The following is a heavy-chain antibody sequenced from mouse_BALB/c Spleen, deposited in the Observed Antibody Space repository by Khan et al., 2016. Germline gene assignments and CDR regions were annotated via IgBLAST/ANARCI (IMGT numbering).Heavy chain of an antibody. D-gene: IGHD1-1*01. CDR1: GYTFTSYW. CDR3: ARIKKIVATYFDY. J-gene: IGHJ2*01. V-gene: IGHV1S81*02. Sequence: QVRLQQSGAELVKAGASVKMSCKASGYTFTSYWMHWVKQRLGQGLEWFAETNPTHGRTYYNAKFKSKATLTVDKSSSTAYMLLSGPTFEDSAVYYCARIKKIVATYFDYWGQGTTLTVSS. CDR2: TNPTHGRT.